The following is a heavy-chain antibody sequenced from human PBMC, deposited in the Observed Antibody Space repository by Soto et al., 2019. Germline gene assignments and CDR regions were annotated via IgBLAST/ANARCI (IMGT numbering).Heavy chain of an antibody. V-gene: IGHV5-51*01. Sequence: GESLKISCKGSGYSFTSYWIGWVRQMPEKGLEWMGIIYPGDSDTRYSPSFQGQVTISADRSISAAYLQWGSLKASDTAMYYCARHTWSSGSPAAFDYWGQGTQVTVSS. CDR1: GYSFTSYW. J-gene: IGHJ4*02. CDR3: ARHTWSSGSPAAFDY. D-gene: IGHD1-26*01. CDR2: IYPGDSDT.